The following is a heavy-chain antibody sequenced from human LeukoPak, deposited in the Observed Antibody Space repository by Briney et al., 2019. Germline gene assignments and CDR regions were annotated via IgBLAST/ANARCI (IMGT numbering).Heavy chain of an antibody. CDR1: GGTFSSYA. D-gene: IGHD1-7*01. CDR3: ARGPNWNYDWFDP. J-gene: IGHJ5*02. Sequence: SVKVSCKASGGTFSSYAISWVRQAPGQGLEWMGGIVPIFGTANYAQKFQGRVTITTDESTSTAYMELSSLRPEDTAVYYCARGPNWNYDWFDPWGQGTLVTVSS. CDR2: IVPIFGTA. V-gene: IGHV1-69*05.